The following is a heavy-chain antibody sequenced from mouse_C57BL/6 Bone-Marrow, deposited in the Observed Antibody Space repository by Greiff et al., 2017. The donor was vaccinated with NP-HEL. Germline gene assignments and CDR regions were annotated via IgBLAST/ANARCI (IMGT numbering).Heavy chain of an antibody. CDR2: IYPRSGNT. V-gene: IGHV1-81*01. CDR3: ARPTVVAHYFDY. J-gene: IGHJ2*01. Sequence: QVQLQQSGAELARPGASVKLSCKASGYTFTSYGISWVKQRTGQGLEWIGGIYPRSGNTYYNEKFKGKATLTADKSSSTAYMELRSLTSEDSAVYFCARPTVVAHYFDYWGQGTTLTVSS. CDR1: GYTFTSYG. D-gene: IGHD1-1*01.